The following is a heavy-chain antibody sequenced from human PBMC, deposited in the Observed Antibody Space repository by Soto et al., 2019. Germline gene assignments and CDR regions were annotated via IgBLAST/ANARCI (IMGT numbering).Heavy chain of an antibody. CDR1: GNTFTSYA. V-gene: IGHV1-3*01. Sequence: QVQLVHSGAEAKQPGAAVQVSCKASGNTFTSYAIHWVRQAPGQRLEWMGRIDAGNGNTKYSQKFQDRVTITRDTPASTAYMELSSLRSEDTADYSCAIEGSSGWLDYWGQGTLVTVSS. J-gene: IGHJ4*02. CDR2: IDAGNGNT. D-gene: IGHD6-19*01. CDR3: AIEGSSGWLDY.